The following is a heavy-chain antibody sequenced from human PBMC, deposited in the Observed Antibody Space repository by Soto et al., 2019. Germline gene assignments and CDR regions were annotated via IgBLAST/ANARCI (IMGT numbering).Heavy chain of an antibody. V-gene: IGHV3-7*01. CDR3: ATVRAEALYSDTAGYSDDFDY. J-gene: IGHJ4*02. CDR2: IKQDGSEK. Sequence: GGSLRLSCAASGFTFSTYWMSWVRQAPGKGLEWVANIKQDGSEKYYVDSVKGRFTISRDNAKNSLYLQMNSLRVEDTAVYHWATVRAEALYSDTAGYSDDFDYWGQGSLVTVSS. CDR1: GFTFSTYW. D-gene: IGHD2-15*01.